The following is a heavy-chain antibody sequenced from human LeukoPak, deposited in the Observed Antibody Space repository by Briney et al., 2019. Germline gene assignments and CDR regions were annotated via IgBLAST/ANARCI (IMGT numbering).Heavy chain of an antibody. CDR1: GFTFSSYA. D-gene: IGHD2-21*01. CDR2: ISGSGGST. J-gene: IGHJ4*02. CDR3: AKDPLHRFPTLFDY. V-gene: IGHV3-23*01. Sequence: QSGGSPRLSCAASGFTFSSYAMSWVRQAPGKGLEWVSAISGSGGSTYYADSVKGRFTISRDNSKNTLYLQMNSLRAEDTAVYYCAKDPLHRFPTLFDYWGQGTLVTVSS.